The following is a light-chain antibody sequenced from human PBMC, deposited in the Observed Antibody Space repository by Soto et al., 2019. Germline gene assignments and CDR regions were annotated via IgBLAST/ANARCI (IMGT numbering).Light chain of an antibody. CDR1: QSLGSF. V-gene: IGKV3-15*01. CDR2: AAS. J-gene: IGKJ2*01. Sequence: EIVMTRSPDVLSVSPGERATLFCRASQSLGSFLAWYQHKPGQPPRLLIYAASTRAAGIPDRFRGSGSGTEFTLTINSLQSEDSAVYYCQQHNRWPPIYAFGPGTKLEI. CDR3: QQHNRWPPIYA.